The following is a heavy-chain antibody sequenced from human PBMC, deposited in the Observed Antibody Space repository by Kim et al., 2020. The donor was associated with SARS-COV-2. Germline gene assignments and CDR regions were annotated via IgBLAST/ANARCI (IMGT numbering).Heavy chain of an antibody. D-gene: IGHD2-21*01. V-gene: IGHV3-48*04. Sequence: GGSLRLSCAASGFTFSSYSMKWVRQAPGKGLELVSYISSTSTIIYYGDSVKGRFTISRDNGKNSLYLQMNSLRAEDTAVYYCARDLWEGGNSPEDYWGQGTLVTVSS. CDR1: GFTFSSYS. CDR3: ARDLWEGGNSPEDY. CDR2: ISSTSTII. J-gene: IGHJ4*02.